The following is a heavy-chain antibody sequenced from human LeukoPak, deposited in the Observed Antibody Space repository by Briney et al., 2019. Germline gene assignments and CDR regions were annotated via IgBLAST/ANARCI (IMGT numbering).Heavy chain of an antibody. CDR1: GFTFSSYS. CDR2: ISSIISYI. J-gene: IGHJ4*02. D-gene: IGHD1-26*01. Sequence: KAGGSLRLSCAASGFTFSSYSMNWVRQAPGKGLEWDSSISSIISYIYYAESVKGRFTISRDNAKNSLYLQMNSLRAEDTAVYYCARDLPPWELLTEFDYWGQGTLVTVSS. V-gene: IGHV3-21*01. CDR3: ARDLPPWELLTEFDY.